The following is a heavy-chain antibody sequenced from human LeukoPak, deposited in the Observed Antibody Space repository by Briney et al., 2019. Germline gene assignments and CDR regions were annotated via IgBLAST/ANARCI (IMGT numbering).Heavy chain of an antibody. CDR3: AREDFYGSGTYPWYFDL. D-gene: IGHD3-10*01. Sequence: SETLSLTCTVSGASVTSDSYYWGWIRQPPGKGLEWIGSIYYSGTPYYNPSLSSRVTISVDTSKNQFSLKLSSVTAADTAVYYCAREDFYGSGTYPWYFDLWGRGTLVSVSS. J-gene: IGHJ2*01. V-gene: IGHV4-39*02. CDR2: IYYSGTP. CDR1: GASVTSDSYY.